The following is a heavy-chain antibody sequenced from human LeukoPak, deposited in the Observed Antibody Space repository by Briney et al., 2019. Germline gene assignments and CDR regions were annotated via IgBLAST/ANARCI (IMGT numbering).Heavy chain of an antibody. Sequence: ASVKVSCKASGCTFTSYGISWVRQAPGQGLEWMGWISAYNGNTNYPQKLQDRVTMTTDTSTSTAYMELRSLRSDDTAVYYCARESRYYYDSSDYYGNYYYYGMDVWGRGTTVTVSS. D-gene: IGHD3-22*01. V-gene: IGHV1-18*01. CDR1: GCTFTSYG. J-gene: IGHJ6*02. CDR3: ARESRYYYDSSDYYGNYYYYGMDV. CDR2: ISAYNGNT.